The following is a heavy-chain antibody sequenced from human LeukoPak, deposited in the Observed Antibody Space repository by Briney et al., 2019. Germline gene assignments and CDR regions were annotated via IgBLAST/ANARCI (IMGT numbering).Heavy chain of an antibody. Sequence: GASVKVSCKASGYTFTDYFMNWMRQAPGQRLEWMEWINAGNGNTKYSQKFQGRVTITRDTSASTAYMELSSLRSEDTAVYYCARGIQLWLLFDYWGQGTLVTVSS. V-gene: IGHV1/OR15-3*02. D-gene: IGHD5-18*01. J-gene: IGHJ4*02. CDR3: ARGIQLWLLFDY. CDR1: GYTFTDYF. CDR2: INAGNGNT.